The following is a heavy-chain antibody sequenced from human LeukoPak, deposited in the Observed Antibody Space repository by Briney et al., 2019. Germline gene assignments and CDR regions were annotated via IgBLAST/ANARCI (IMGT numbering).Heavy chain of an antibody. Sequence: GGSLRLSCAASGFTFSSYSMNWVRQAPGKGLEWVSSISSSSSYIYYADSVKGRFTISRDNARNSLYLQMNSLRAEDTAVYYCARDSRQWLVLPNDAFDIWGQGTMVTVSS. V-gene: IGHV3-21*01. CDR3: ARDSRQWLVLPNDAFDI. D-gene: IGHD6-19*01. J-gene: IGHJ3*02. CDR2: ISSSSSYI. CDR1: GFTFSSYS.